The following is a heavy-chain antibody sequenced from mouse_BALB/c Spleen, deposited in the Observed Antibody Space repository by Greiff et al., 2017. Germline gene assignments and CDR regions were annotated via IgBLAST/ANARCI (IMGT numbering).Heavy chain of an antibody. CDR2: ISSGGST. Sequence: EVKLVESGGGLVKPGGSLKLSCAASGFTFSSYAMSWVRQTPEKRLEWVASISSGGSTYYPDSVKGRFTISRDNARNILYLQMSSLRSEDTAMYYCARGLGYGNWCAYWGQGTLVTVSA. D-gene: IGHD2-10*02. J-gene: IGHJ3*01. CDR3: ARGLGYGNWCAY. V-gene: IGHV5-6-5*01. CDR1: GFTFSSYA.